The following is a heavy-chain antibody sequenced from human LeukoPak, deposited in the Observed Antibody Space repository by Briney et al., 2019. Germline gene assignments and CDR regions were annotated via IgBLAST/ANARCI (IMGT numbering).Heavy chain of an antibody. CDR1: GATFSSYA. J-gene: IGHJ4*02. CDR3: ARAPDYYDSSGYWYYFDY. V-gene: IGHV1-69*17. Sequence: SVKVSCKASGATFSSYAIGWLRQAPGQGLEWMGGIIPTFGIANYAQKFQGRVTITADKSTSTAYMELSSLRSEDTAVYYCARAPDYYDSSGYWYYFDYWGQGTLVTVSS. D-gene: IGHD3-22*01. CDR2: IIPTFGIA.